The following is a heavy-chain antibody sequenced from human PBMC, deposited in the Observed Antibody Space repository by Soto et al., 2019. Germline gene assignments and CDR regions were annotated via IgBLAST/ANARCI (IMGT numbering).Heavy chain of an antibody. D-gene: IGHD3-10*01. V-gene: IGHV1-18*01. Sequence: ASVKVTCKASGYTFTSYGISWVRQAPGQGLEWMGWISAYNGNTNYAQKLQGRVTMTTDTSTSTAYMELRSLRSDDTAVYYCARGKERILWFGESPSWYFDLWCRGTLVTVSS. CDR2: ISAYNGNT. CDR3: ARGKERILWFGESPSWYFDL. CDR1: GYTFTSYG. J-gene: IGHJ2*01.